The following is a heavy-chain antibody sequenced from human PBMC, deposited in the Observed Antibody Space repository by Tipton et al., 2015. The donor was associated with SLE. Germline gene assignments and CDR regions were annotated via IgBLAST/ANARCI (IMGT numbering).Heavy chain of an antibody. CDR1: GGSITSHY. CDR2: ILYSGDT. CDR3: ARGGDGGNVYYMDV. V-gene: IGHV4-59*11. Sequence: TLSLTCTVSGGSITSHYWSWIRQPPGKGLEWIGNILYSGDTNYNPSLKSRVTISLDTSRKQFSLSLNSVTAADTAVYYCARGGDGGNVYYMDVWGKGTTVTVSS. J-gene: IGHJ6*03. D-gene: IGHD1-1*01.